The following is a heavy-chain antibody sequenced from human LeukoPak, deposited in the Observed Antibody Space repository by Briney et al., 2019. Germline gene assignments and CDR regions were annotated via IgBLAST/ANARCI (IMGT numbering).Heavy chain of an antibody. V-gene: IGHV3-30-3*01. CDR1: GFTFSSYA. CDR2: ISYDGSNK. Sequence: GRSLRLSCAASGFTFSSYAMHWVRQAPGKGLEWVAVISYDGSNKYYADSVKGRFTISRDNSKNTLYLQMNSLRAEDTAVYYCARDLYYYGSSGYRLQYEYFQHWGQGTLVTVSS. J-gene: IGHJ1*01. CDR3: ARDLYYYGSSGYRLQYEYFQH. D-gene: IGHD3-22*01.